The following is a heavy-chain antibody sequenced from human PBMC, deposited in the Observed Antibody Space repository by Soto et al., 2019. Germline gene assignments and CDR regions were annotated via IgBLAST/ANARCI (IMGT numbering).Heavy chain of an antibody. CDR1: GYTFTSSG. V-gene: IGHV1-18*01. Sequence: ASVKVSCKASGYTFTSSGISLVRQAPGQGLEWMGWISAYNGNTNYAQKLQGRVTMTTDTSTSTAYMELRSLRSDDTAVYYCATPRAYGSGSNDAFDIWGQGTMVTVSS. D-gene: IGHD3-10*01. J-gene: IGHJ3*02. CDR3: ATPRAYGSGSNDAFDI. CDR2: ISAYNGNT.